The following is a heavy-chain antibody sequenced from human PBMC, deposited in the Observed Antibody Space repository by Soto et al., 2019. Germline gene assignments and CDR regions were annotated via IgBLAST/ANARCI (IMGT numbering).Heavy chain of an antibody. CDR3: ARDFGWGVRDYYDSSGYSAPSDS. J-gene: IGHJ5*01. D-gene: IGHD3-22*01. CDR1: GFTFSSYS. CDR2: ISSSSSTI. Sequence: EVQLVESGGGLVQPGGSLRLSCAASGFTFSSYSMNWVRQAPGKGLEWVSYISSSSSTIYYADSVKGRFTISRDNAKNSLYRQMNSLRGEDTAVYYCARDFGWGVRDYYDSSGYSAPSDSWGQGTLVTVSS. V-gene: IGHV3-48*01.